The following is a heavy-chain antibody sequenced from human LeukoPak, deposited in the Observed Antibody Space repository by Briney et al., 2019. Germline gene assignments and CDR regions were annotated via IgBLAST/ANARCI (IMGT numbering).Heavy chain of an antibody. CDR2: IYPSGST. D-gene: IGHD3/OR15-3a*01. CDR3: PRNPGPNTDFWPAITNVIRFIT. V-gene: IGHV4-4*07. Sequence: SETLSLTCTVSGGSISSYYWSWIRQPAGKGLEWIGRIYPSGSTNYNPSLKSRVTMSVDTSKNQFSLKLSSVTAADTAVYYCPRNPGPNTDFWPAITNVIRFITWGKG. CDR1: GGSISSYY. J-gene: IGHJ6*03.